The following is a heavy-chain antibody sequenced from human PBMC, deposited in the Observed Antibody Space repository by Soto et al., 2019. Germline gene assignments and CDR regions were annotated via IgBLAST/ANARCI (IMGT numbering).Heavy chain of an antibody. Sequence: GGSLRLSCAASGFTFDDYGMSWVRQAPGKGLEWVSGINWNGGSTGYADSVKGLFTISRDNAKNSLYVQMNSLRAENTALYHCARVPAAGNWFDPWGQGTMVTVSS. CDR2: INWNGGST. CDR1: GFTFDDYG. J-gene: IGHJ5*01. D-gene: IGHD6-13*01. V-gene: IGHV3-20*01. CDR3: ARVPAAGNWFDP.